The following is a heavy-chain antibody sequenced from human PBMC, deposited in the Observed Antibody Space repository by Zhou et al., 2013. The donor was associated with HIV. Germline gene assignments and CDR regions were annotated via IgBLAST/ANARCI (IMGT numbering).Heavy chain of an antibody. CDR3: ARDRRGNSGQRWEIFDY. CDR2: IIPVFGTT. CDR1: GGTFRDYA. V-gene: IGHV1-69*06. D-gene: IGHD5-12*01. J-gene: IGHJ4*02. Sequence: QVQLVQSGAEVKKPGSSVKVSCKASGGTFRDYAISWVRQAPGQGLEWMGGIIPVFGTTNYAQKFRGRVTMTRDTSISTAYMELSRLRPDDTAVYYCARDRRGNSGQRWEIFDYWGQETLVTVSS.